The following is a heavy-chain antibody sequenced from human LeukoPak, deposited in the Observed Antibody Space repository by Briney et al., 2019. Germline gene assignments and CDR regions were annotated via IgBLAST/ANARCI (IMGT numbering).Heavy chain of an antibody. D-gene: IGHD3-3*01. J-gene: IGHJ4*02. CDR1: GYTLTGYY. CDR3: ARGRYDFWSGLKYFDY. CDR2: INPNSGGT. V-gene: IGHV1-2*02. Sequence: ASVKVSCKASGYTLTGYYMHWVRPAPGQGLEWMGWINPNSGGTNYAQKFQGRVTMTRDTSISTAYMELSRLRSDDTAVYYCARGRYDFWSGLKYFDYWGQGTLVTVSS.